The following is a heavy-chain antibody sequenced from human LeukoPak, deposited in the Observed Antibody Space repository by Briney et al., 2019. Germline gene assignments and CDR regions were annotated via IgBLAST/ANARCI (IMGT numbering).Heavy chain of an antibody. V-gene: IGHV3-33*01. Sequence: PGRSLRLYCAASGFTFSSYGMHWVNQAPGKGLEWVAAIWYDGSIQYYADSVKGRFTISRDNSKNTLYLQMDSLRAEDTAVYYCARAGYCSGGSCYGSDYWGQETLVAVSS. J-gene: IGHJ4*02. CDR2: IWYDGSIQ. CDR3: ARAGYCSGGSCYGSDY. D-gene: IGHD2-15*01. CDR1: GFTFSSYG.